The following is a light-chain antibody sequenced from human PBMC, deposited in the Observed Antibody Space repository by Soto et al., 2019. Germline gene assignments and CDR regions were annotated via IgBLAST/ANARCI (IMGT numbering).Light chain of an antibody. J-gene: IGKJ2*01. CDR2: AAS. Sequence: IQMTQSPSSLSASVGDTVTITCRASQGISNYLAWYQQKPGQVPKVLIYAASTLQSGVPSRFSGSGSATDFTLTIGSLQPEDVATYYCHKYNSAPYTFGQGTKVDIK. CDR3: HKYNSAPYT. CDR1: QGISNY. V-gene: IGKV1-27*01.